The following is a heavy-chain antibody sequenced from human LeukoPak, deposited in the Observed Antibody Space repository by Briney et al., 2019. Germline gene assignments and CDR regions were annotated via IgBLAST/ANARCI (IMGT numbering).Heavy chain of an antibody. CDR3: ARLAIAARPYYFDY. CDR2: IYYSGST. J-gene: IGHJ4*02. V-gene: IGHV4-39*01. D-gene: IGHD6-6*01. CDR1: GGSISSSSYY. Sequence: SETLSLTCTVSGGSISSSSYYWGWIRQPPGKGLEWIGSIYYSGSTCYNPSLKSRVTISVDTSKNQFSLKLSSVTAADTAVYYCARLAIAARPYYFDYWGQGTLVTVSS.